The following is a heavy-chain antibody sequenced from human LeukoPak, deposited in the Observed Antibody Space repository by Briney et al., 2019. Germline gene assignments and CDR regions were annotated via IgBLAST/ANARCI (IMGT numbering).Heavy chain of an antibody. J-gene: IGHJ5*02. Sequence: ASVKVSCMASGYSFTSHYMHWVRQAPGQGFEWMGLINPSGSSTLYAQKFQGRVTMTRDMSTTTDYMELSSLRSEDTAVYYCARDNSVGDIAWWFDPWGQGTLVTVSS. D-gene: IGHD1-26*01. CDR3: ARDNSVGDIAWWFDP. CDR1: GYSFTSHY. CDR2: INPSGSST. V-gene: IGHV1-46*01.